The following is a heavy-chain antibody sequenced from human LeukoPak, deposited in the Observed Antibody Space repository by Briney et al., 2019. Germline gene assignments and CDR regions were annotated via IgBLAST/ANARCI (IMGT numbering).Heavy chain of an antibody. V-gene: IGHV1-69*13. CDR1: GGTFISYA. Sequence: ASVKVSCKASGGTFISYAISWVRQAPGQGLEWMGGIIPIFGTANYAQKFQGRVTITADESTSTAYMELSSLRSEDTAVYYCAKALTSGWYLDAFNIWGQGTMVTVSS. CDR2: IIPIFGTA. D-gene: IGHD6-19*01. J-gene: IGHJ3*02. CDR3: AKALTSGWYLDAFNI.